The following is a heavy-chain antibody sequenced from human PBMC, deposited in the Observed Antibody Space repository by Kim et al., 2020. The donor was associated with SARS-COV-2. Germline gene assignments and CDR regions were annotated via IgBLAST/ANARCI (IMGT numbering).Heavy chain of an antibody. D-gene: IGHD6-19*01. CDR2: GSST. Sequence: GSSTYYADSMKGRFTISRDNCKNTLYLQMSSLRDEDTAVYYCVRHSSTTDWGQGTLVTVSS. CDR3: VRHSSTTD. J-gene: IGHJ4*02. V-gene: IGHV3-64D*06.